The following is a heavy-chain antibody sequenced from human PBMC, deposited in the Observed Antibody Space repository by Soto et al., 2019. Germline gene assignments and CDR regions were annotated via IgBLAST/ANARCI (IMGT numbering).Heavy chain of an antibody. J-gene: IGHJ3*02. Sequence: ASVKVSCKASGYTFTSYYMHWVRQAPGQGLEWMGIINPSGGSTSYAQKFQGRVTMTRDTSTSTVYMELSSLRSEDTAVYYCARDTHPYARYSSSWVYDDFDIWGQGTMVTVSS. CDR1: GYTFTSYY. D-gene: IGHD6-13*01. CDR3: ARDTHPYARYSSSWVYDDFDI. V-gene: IGHV1-46*01. CDR2: INPSGGST.